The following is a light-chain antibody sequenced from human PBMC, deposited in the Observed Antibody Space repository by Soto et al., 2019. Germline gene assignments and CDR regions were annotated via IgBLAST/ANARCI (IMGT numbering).Light chain of an antibody. CDR3: QQSSIPPRA. Sequence: DIRLTQSPSSLSASVGDRVTISCRASQSISTYLMWYQQKPGKAPKLLIYAASTLEYGVPSRFSGSGSGTDFTLTISSLQPEDFATYYCQQSSIPPRAFGQGTRVEIK. V-gene: IGKV1-39*01. CDR2: AAS. CDR1: QSISTY. J-gene: IGKJ1*01.